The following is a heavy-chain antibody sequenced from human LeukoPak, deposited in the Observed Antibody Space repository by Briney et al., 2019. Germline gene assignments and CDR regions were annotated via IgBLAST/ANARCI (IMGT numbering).Heavy chain of an antibody. CDR3: ARHGGSYGSGSYYMVRYYYYYMDV. D-gene: IGHD3-10*01. V-gene: IGHV4-34*01. J-gene: IGHJ6*03. CDR2: MNHSGST. CDR1: GGSFSGYY. Sequence: PSEILSLTCAVYGGSFSGYYWSWIRQPPGKGLEWIGEMNHSGSTNYNPSLKSRVTISVDTSKNQFSLKLSSVTAADTAVYYCARHGGSYGSGSYYMVRYYYYYMDVWGKGTTVTISS.